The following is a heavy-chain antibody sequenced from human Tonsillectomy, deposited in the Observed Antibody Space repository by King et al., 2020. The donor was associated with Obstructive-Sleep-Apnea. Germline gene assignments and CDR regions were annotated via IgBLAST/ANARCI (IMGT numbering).Heavy chain of an antibody. CDR3: ARADTAMVTGDY. CDR1: GYTFTSYY. V-gene: IGHV1-46*01. CDR2: INPSGGST. Sequence: VQLVQSGAEVKKPGASVKVSCKASGYTFTSYYMHWVRQAPGQGLEWMGLINPSGGSTSYAQKFQGRVTMTRDTSTSTVYMELSSLRSEDTAVYYCARADTAMVTGDYWGQGTLVTVSS. J-gene: IGHJ4*02. D-gene: IGHD5-18*01.